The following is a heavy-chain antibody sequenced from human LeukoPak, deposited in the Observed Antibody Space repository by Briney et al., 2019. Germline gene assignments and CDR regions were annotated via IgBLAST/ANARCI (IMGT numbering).Heavy chain of an antibody. CDR1: GGSFSGYY. CDR3: AKAPVTTCSGVYCYPFDY. Sequence: SETLSLTCAVYGGSFSGYYWSWIRQPPGKGLEWIGEINHSGSTNYNPSLKSRVTISVDTSKNQFSLKLSSVTAEDAAVYYCAKAPVTTCSGVYCYPFDYWGQGTLVTVSS. V-gene: IGHV4-34*01. J-gene: IGHJ4*02. CDR2: INHSGST. D-gene: IGHD2-15*01.